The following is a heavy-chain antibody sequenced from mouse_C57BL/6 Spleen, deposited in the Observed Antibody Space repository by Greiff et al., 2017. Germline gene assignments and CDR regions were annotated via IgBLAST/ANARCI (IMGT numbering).Heavy chain of an antibody. J-gene: IGHJ2*01. D-gene: IGHD3-2*02. V-gene: IGHV5-6*01. CDR1: GFTFSSYG. Sequence: EVKLMESGGDLVKPGGSLKLSCAASGFTFSSYGMSWVRQTPDKRLEWVATSSSGGSYTYYPDSVKGRFTISRYNAKNTLYLQMSILKAEDTAMDYCAREVTAQATYFDYWGQGTTLTVSS. CDR2: SSSGGSYT. CDR3: AREVTAQATYFDY.